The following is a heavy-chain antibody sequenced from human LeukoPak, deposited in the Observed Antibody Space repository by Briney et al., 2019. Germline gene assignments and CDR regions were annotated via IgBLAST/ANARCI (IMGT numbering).Heavy chain of an antibody. Sequence: GESLQISSQGSRYSFTSYWIGWVRPMPGKGLEWMGIIYPGDSDTRYSPSFQGQVTISADKSISTAYLQWSSLKASDTAMYYCARHGDYAFWYNWFDPWGQGTLVTVSS. D-gene: IGHD4-17*01. CDR3: ARHGDYAFWYNWFDP. V-gene: IGHV5-51*01. CDR2: IYPGDSDT. J-gene: IGHJ5*02. CDR1: RYSFTSYW.